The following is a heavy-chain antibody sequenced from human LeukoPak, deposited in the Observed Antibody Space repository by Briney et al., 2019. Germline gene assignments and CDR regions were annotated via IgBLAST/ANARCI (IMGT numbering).Heavy chain of an antibody. CDR2: IWYDGSNK. CDR1: GFTFSSYG. J-gene: IGHJ4*02. V-gene: IGHV3-33*01. D-gene: IGHD1-26*01. CDR3: ARGVWANYYFDY. Sequence: GGSLRLSCAASGFTFSSYGMHWVRQAPGKGLEWVAVIWYDGSNKYYADSVKGRFTITRDNSKNTLYLQMNGLRAEDTAVYYCARGVWANYYFDYWGQGTLVTVSS.